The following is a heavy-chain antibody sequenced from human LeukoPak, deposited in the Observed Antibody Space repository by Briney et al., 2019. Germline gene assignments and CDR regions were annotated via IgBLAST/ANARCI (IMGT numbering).Heavy chain of an antibody. D-gene: IGHD2-2*01. J-gene: IGHJ4*02. V-gene: IGHV1-69*13. CDR1: GGTFSSYA. CDR3: ARDKGYCSSTSCYAIDY. CDR2: IIPIFGTA. Sequence: SVKVSCKASGGTFSSYAISWVRQAPGQGLEWMGGIIPIFGTANYAQKFQGRVTITADESTSTAYMELSSLRSEDTAVYYCARDKGYCSSTSCYAIDYWGQGTPVTVSS.